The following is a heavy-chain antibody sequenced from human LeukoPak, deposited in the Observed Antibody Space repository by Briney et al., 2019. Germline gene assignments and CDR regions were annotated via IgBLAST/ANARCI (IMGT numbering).Heavy chain of an antibody. J-gene: IGHJ4*02. CDR3: ARVHGYYDSSGYLAHFDY. CDR2: IYYSGST. CDR1: GGSISSGGYY. V-gene: IGHV4-31*03. Sequence: SETLSLTCTVSGGSISSGGYYWNWIRQHPGKGLEWIGYIYYSGSTYYNPSLKSRVTISVDTSKNQFSLKLSSVTAADTAVYYCARVHGYYDSSGYLAHFDYWGQGTLVTVSS. D-gene: IGHD3-22*01.